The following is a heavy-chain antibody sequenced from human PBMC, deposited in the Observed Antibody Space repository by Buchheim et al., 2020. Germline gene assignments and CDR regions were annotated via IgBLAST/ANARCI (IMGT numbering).Heavy chain of an antibody. J-gene: IGHJ6*02. CDR2: IDWDEDE. Sequence: QVTLRESGPALVKPTQTLTLTCSFSGFSLSTNRMCVSWMRQPPGKALEWLARIDWDEDEYYSASLRARLTISKDTSRNQVGLTLTNVSPADTGTYYCARSPTDYFYQYGMDVWGQGTT. CDR1: GFSLSTNRMC. CDR3: ARSPTDYFYQYGMDV. V-gene: IGHV2-70*15.